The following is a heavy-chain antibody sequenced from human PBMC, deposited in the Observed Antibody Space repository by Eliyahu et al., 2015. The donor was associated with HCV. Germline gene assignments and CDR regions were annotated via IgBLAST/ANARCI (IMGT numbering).Heavy chain of an antibody. Sequence: EVQLVESGGGLVQPGGSLRLSCAASGFTFXSYWXSWVRQAPGKGLEWVANIKQDGSEKYYVDSVKGRFTISRDNAKNSLYLQMNSLRAEDTAVYYCARKHHTIRYYYGMDVWGQGTTVTVSS. CDR1: GFTFXSYW. J-gene: IGHJ6*02. V-gene: IGHV3-7*01. CDR2: IKQDGSEK. D-gene: IGHD5-24*01. CDR3: ARKHHTIRYYYGMDV.